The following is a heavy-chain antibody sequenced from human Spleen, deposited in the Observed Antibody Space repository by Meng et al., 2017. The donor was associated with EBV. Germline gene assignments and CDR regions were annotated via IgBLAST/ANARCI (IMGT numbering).Heavy chain of an antibody. D-gene: IGHD1-26*01. CDR2: INESNGDT. V-gene: IGHV1-3*01. CDR1: SNNVNNCE. J-gene: IGHJ4*02. Sequence: GACVEKPAATFTVACSATSNNVNNCEMHWVRQAPGQQSKWMIWINESNGDTTYSQKFQDRIVITTNKSSNTTYIELSGLIPEEKAVDYFPSECGRGFTSDYWGQGTLVTVSS. CDR3: PSECGRGFTSDY.